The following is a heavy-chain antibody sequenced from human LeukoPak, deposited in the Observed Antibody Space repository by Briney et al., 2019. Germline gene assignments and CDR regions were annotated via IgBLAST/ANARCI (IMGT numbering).Heavy chain of an antibody. D-gene: IGHD3-10*01. CDR2: ISTRGSTI. Sequence: GWSLRLSCEASGFTFSDYYMSWIRQAPGKGLEWLSYISTRGSTIYYADSVKGRFTISRDNAKNSLYLQMNSLRAEDTAVYYCARDPTHYGSGSYLSDWGQGTLVTVSS. J-gene: IGHJ4*02. CDR3: ARDPTHYGSGSYLSD. V-gene: IGHV3-11*04. CDR1: GFTFSDYY.